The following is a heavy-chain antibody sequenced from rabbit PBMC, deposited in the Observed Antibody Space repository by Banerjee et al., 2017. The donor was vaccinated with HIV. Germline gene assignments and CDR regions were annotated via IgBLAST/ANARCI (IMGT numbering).Heavy chain of an antibody. CDR2: IYTGSSGST. D-gene: IGHD4-1*01. V-gene: IGHV1S45*01. CDR3: ARDLAGVIGWNFNL. Sequence: QEHLEESGGDLVKPEASLTLTCTASGIDFSSYYYMYWVRQAPGKGLEWIACIYTGSSGSTYYASWAKGRFTISKTSSTTVTLQMTSLTAADTATYFCARDLAGVIGWNFNLWGQGTLVTVS. CDR1: GIDFSSYYY. J-gene: IGHJ4*01.